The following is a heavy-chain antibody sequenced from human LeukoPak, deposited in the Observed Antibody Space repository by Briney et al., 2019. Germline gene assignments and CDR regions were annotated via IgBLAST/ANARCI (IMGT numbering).Heavy chain of an antibody. V-gene: IGHV4-59*12. CDR2: IYYSGST. D-gene: IGHD2-8*02. J-gene: IGHJ6*02. CDR3: ARAAIRGVGSMDV. CDR1: GGSISSYY. Sequence: SETLSLTCTVSGGSISSYYWSWIRQPPGKGLEWIGYIYYSGSTNYNPSLKSRVTISVDTSKNQFSLKLSSVTAADTAVYYCARAAIRGVGSMDVWGQGTTVTVSS.